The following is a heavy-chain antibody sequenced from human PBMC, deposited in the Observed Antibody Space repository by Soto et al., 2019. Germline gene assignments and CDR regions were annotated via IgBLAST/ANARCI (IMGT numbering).Heavy chain of an antibody. CDR3: ARDNGDYWFDP. CDR2: IYYSGST. J-gene: IGHJ5*02. Sequence: QVQLQESGPGLVKPSETLSLTCTVSGGSVSSGSYYWSWIRQSPGKGLEWIGYIYYSGSTNYNPSLKSRVTISVDTSKNQFSLKLSSVTAADTAVYYCARDNGDYWFDPWGQGTLVTVSS. CDR1: GGSVSSGSYY. V-gene: IGHV4-61*01. D-gene: IGHD4-17*01.